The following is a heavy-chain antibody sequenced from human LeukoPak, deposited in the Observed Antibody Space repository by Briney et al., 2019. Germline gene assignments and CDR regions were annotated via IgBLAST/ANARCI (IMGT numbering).Heavy chain of an antibody. J-gene: IGHJ4*02. Sequence: SETLSLTCTVSGGSISSYYWSWIRQPPGKGLEWIGYIYYSGSTNYNPSLKSRVTISVDTSKNQFSLKLSSVTAADTAVYYCARQLDYPYYFDYWGQGTLVTVSS. CDR2: IYYSGST. CDR1: GGSISSYY. D-gene: IGHD4-11*01. V-gene: IGHV4-59*08. CDR3: ARQLDYPYYFDY.